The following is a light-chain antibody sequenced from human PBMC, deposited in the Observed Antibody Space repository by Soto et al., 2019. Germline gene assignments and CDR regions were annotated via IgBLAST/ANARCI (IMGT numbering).Light chain of an antibody. CDR2: HAS. Sequence: DIQMTQSPSTLPASVGDRVTITCRASQSISNWLAWYQQKPGTAPKVLIYHASNLQSGVPSRLSGSGSGTEFNLTISRLQPEDFATYYCLXHNSYPLTFGGGTKVDIK. V-gene: IGKV1-5*01. CDR3: LXHNSYPLT. CDR1: QSISNW. J-gene: IGKJ4*01.